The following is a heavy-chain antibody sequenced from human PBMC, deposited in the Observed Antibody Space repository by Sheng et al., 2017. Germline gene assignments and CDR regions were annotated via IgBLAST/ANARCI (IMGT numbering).Heavy chain of an antibody. CDR2: SIIVETP. V-gene: IGHV4-39*07. Sequence: QLQLQESGPGLVKPSGSLSLTCTVSGDSFSNKIISGAGSACPPGRHWSGLGVSIIVETPTTIRPSRSRVTISLDTYMTQVSLKMTSVTAADTGIYYCARDVGWSLKSYNWFDAWGQGILVTVSS. CDR1: GDSFSNKIIS. D-gene: IGHD2-21*01. CDR3: ARDVGWSLKSYNWFDA. J-gene: IGHJ5*02.